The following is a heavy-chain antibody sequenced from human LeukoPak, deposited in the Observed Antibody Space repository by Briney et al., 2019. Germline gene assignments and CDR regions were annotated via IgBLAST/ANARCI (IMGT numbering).Heavy chain of an antibody. V-gene: IGHV3-74*01. CDR2: INSDGSST. CDR1: GFTFSSYW. J-gene: IGHJ4*02. D-gene: IGHD6-19*01. CDR3: AGEGIAVAGRYYFDY. Sequence: PGGSLRLSCAASGFTFSSYWMHWVRQAPGKGLVWVSRINSDGSSTSYADSVKGRFTISRDNAKNTLYLQMNSLRAEDTAVYSCAGEGIAVAGRYYFDYWGQGTLVTVSS.